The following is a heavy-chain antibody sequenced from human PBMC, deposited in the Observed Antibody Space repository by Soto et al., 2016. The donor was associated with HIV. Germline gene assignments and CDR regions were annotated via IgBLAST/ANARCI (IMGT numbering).Heavy chain of an antibody. Sequence: EVQLVESGGGLVQPGGSLRLSCAASGFTFSKYKMNWVRQAPGKGLEWISDINYDGTIKNYADSVKGRFTISRDNAKNSLYLQMDSLRAEDTAVYYCARDGQWHPLDYWGQRTLVTVSS. J-gene: IGHJ4*02. CDR2: INYDGTIK. CDR1: GFTFSKYK. V-gene: IGHV3-48*03. CDR3: ARDGQWHPLDY. D-gene: IGHD6-19*01.